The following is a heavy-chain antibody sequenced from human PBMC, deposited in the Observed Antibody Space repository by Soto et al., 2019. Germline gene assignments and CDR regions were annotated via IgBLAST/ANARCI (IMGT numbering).Heavy chain of an antibody. D-gene: IGHD6-19*01. CDR3: ARGGGQRYSSGWYDY. V-gene: IGHV4-59*01. J-gene: IGHJ4*02. CDR2: IYYSGST. Sequence: SETLSLTSTVSGGSISSYYWSWIRQPPGKGLEWIGYIYYSGSTNYNPSLKSRVTISVDTSKNQFSLKLSSVTAADTAVYYCARGGGQRYSSGWYDYWGQGTLVTVS. CDR1: GGSISSYY.